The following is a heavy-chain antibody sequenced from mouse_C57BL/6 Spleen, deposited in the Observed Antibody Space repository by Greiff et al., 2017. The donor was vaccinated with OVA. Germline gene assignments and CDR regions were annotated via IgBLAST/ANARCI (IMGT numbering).Heavy chain of an antibody. CDR3: ARGLYDGCSVHFDD. CDR1: GYTFTSYW. Sequence: QVLLQQPGAEFVKPGASVKMSCKASGYTFTSYWITWVKQRPGQGLEWIGDIYPGSGSTYYNEKLKGKATLSVDTSSSTAYMQLSCLTSEDSAFYNCARGLYDGCSVHFDDWGQGTTLTVSS. D-gene: IGHD2-3*01. V-gene: IGHV1-55*01. CDR2: IYPGSGST. J-gene: IGHJ2*01.